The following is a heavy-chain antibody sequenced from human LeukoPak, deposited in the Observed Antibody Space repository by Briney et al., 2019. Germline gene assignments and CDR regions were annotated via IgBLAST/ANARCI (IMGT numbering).Heavy chain of an antibody. CDR3: AREVLSTSRFDY. Sequence: PGGSPRLPCAASGFTFSSYEMNWVRQAPGKGLEWVSYISSSGSTIYYADSVKGRFTISRDNAKNSLYLQMNSLRAEDTAVYYCAREVLSTSRFDYWGQGTLVTVSS. D-gene: IGHD2-2*01. V-gene: IGHV3-48*03. CDR2: ISSSGSTI. CDR1: GFTFSSYE. J-gene: IGHJ4*02.